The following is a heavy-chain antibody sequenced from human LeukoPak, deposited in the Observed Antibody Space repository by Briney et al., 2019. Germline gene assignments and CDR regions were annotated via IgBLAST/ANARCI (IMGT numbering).Heavy chain of an antibody. CDR3: ARDQTAGYSDY. J-gene: IGHJ4*02. CDR2: ISRDGTNK. CDR1: GFTFTNYD. V-gene: IGHV3-30*03. D-gene: IGHD3-22*01. Sequence: PGRSLGLSCEASGFTFTNYDMRWVCEAPGEGLGWGAVISRDGTNKYYADSVKDRFTISRDHSKNTVYLQMNSQSAEDTAVYYCARDQTAGYSDYWGQGTLVTVSS.